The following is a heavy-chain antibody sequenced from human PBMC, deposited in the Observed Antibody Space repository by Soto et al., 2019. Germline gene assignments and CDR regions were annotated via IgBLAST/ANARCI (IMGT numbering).Heavy chain of an antibody. D-gene: IGHD2-2*01. CDR2: ISGSGGST. J-gene: IGHJ6*02. CDR1: GFAFSSYA. Sequence: GGSLRLSFAASGFAFSSYAMSWGRQAPGKGLEWVSAISGSGGSTYYADSVKGRFTISRDNSKNTLYLQMNSLRAEDTAVYYCAKDKGIVVVPAAIVLDVWGQGTTVTVSS. V-gene: IGHV3-23*01. CDR3: AKDKGIVVVPAAIVLDV.